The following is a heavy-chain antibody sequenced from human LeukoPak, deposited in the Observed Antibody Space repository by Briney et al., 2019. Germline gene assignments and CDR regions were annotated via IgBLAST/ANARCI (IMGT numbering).Heavy chain of an antibody. J-gene: IGHJ4*02. CDR1: GYTFTNYY. D-gene: IGHD1-1*01. CDR2: INPSGGST. V-gene: IGHV1-46*01. Sequence: ASVKASCKASGYTFTNYYMHWVRQAPGQGLEWMGIINPSGGSTSYAPKFQGRVTMTRDTSTSTVYLELNSLRSEDTAVYYCAKDTPTTSGYFDYWGQGTLVTVSS. CDR3: AKDTPTTSGYFDY.